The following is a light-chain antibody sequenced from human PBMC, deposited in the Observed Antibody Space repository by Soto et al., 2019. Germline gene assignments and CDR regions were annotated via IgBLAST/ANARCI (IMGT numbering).Light chain of an antibody. CDR3: QQLHGYPIT. V-gene: IGKV1-9*01. CDR1: RGIDTS. Sequence: ILLTQSASCLCAYVGDRANMXCRASRGIDTSVAWYQQKPGKPPKLMIYAASNFQRGGPSRFSGSGSVTHFTRTISRLQPEDFATYYGQQLHGYPITVGQGTRLEIK. J-gene: IGKJ5*01. CDR2: AAS.